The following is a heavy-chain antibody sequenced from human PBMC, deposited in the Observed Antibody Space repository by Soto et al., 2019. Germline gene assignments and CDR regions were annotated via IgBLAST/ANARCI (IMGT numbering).Heavy chain of an antibody. CDR1: GFTFSSYA. D-gene: IGHD2-21*02. CDR3: AKNLRDPYYFDY. CDR2: ISGSGGST. J-gene: IGHJ4*02. V-gene: IGHV3-23*01. Sequence: PVGSLRLSCAASGFTFSSYAMSWVRQAPGKGLEWVSAISGSGGSTYYADSVKGRFTISRDNSKNTLYLQMNSLRAEDTAVYYCAKNLRDPYYFDYWGQGTLVTVSS.